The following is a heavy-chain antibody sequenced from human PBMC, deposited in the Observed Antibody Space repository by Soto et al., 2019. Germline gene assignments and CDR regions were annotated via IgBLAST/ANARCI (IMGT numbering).Heavy chain of an antibody. Sequence: GGSLRLSCAASGFSFSSYGMSWVRRAPGKGLEWVSGSGSGGSIHYADSVKGRFTIFRDNSKNTLYVQMNNLRAEDTGEHYCVKGRGFGGWYAYYFDYWGQGTLVTVSS. D-gene: IGHD6-19*01. CDR2: SGSGGSI. CDR3: VKGRGFGGWYAYYFDY. J-gene: IGHJ4*02. CDR1: GFSFSSYG. V-gene: IGHV3-23*01.